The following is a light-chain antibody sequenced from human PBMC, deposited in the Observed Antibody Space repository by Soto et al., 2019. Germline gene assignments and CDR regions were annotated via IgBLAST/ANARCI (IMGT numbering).Light chain of an antibody. CDR1: QTINSW. J-gene: IGKJ1*01. CDR2: KAS. V-gene: IGKV1-5*03. Sequence: DIQMTQSPSTLSGSVGDRVTITCRASQTINSWLAWYQQKPGKAPKLLIYKASTLKSGVPSRFSGSGSGTEFTLTISSLQPDDFATDYCQHYNSYSEAFGQGTKVDIK. CDR3: QHYNSYSEA.